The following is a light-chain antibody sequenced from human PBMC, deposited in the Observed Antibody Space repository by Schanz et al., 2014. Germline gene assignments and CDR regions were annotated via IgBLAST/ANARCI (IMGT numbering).Light chain of an antibody. J-gene: IGLJ3*02. CDR2: DVA. V-gene: IGLV2-14*03. CDR3: SSYKITASQV. Sequence: QSVLTQPASVSGSPGQSITISCTGTSSDIGCYDFVSWYQHYPGKVPKLLIYDVANRPSGVSDRFSGSKSGNTASLTISGLQVDDEADYSCSSYKITASQVFGGGTKLTVL. CDR1: SSDIGCYDF.